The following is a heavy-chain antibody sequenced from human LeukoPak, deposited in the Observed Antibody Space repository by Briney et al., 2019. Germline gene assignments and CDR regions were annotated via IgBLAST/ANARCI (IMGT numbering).Heavy chain of an antibody. CDR1: GYTFTSYY. Sequence: ASVKVSCKASGYTFTSYYMHWVRQAPGQGLEWMGIINPSGGSTSYAQKFQSRVTMTRDTSTSTVYMELSSLRSEDTAVYYCATSVVVVAATGYSYGPFDYWGQGTLVTVSS. CDR3: ATSVVVVAATGYSYGPFDY. J-gene: IGHJ4*02. CDR2: INPSGGST. D-gene: IGHD2-15*01. V-gene: IGHV1-46*01.